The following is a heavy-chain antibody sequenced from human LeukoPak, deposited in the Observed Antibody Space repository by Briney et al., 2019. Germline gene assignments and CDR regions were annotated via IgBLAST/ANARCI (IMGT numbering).Heavy chain of an antibody. Sequence: PGGSLRLSCVASEFTLSADYMTWIRQAPGKGLEWVSSISGGGGAIYYSDSVKGRFTISRDNAKNSLYLQMNSLRVEDTAVYYCAREDGYKGPFDFWGQGTLVTVSS. J-gene: IGHJ4*02. CDR1: EFTLSADY. CDR2: ISGGGGAI. CDR3: AREDGYKGPFDF. V-gene: IGHV3-11*01. D-gene: IGHD5-24*01.